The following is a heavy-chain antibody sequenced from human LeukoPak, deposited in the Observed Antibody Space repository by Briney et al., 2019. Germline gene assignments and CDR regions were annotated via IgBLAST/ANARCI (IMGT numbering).Heavy chain of an antibody. Sequence: GSLRLSCAASGFTFSSYAMSWVRQAPGKGLEWVSGISGSGGSTYYADSVKGRFTISRDNSKNTLYLQMNSLRAEDTAVYYCAKVGAAAYYYYYMDVWGKGTTVTVSS. D-gene: IGHD6-13*01. J-gene: IGHJ6*03. CDR1: GFTFSSYA. V-gene: IGHV3-23*01. CDR2: ISGSGGST. CDR3: AKVGAAAYYYYYMDV.